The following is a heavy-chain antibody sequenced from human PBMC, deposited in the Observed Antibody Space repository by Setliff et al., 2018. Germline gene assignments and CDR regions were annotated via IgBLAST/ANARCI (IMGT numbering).Heavy chain of an antibody. CDR1: GGTFSSFG. V-gene: IGHV1-69*05. Sequence: SVKVSCKASGGTFSSFGISWVRQAPGQGLEWMGGTIPIFGTTSYAQKFQGRVTITTDESTNTAYMELSSLRSDDTAVFYCAREVVVVKSAINYYYYMDVWGKGTTVTVSS. D-gene: IGHD2-2*01. CDR2: TIPIFGTT. CDR3: AREVVVVKSAINYYYYMDV. J-gene: IGHJ6*03.